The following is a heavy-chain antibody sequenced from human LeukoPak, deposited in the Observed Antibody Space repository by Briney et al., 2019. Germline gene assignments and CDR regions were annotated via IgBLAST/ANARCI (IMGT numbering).Heavy chain of an antibody. D-gene: IGHD5-18*01. CDR1: GYTFTGYY. V-gene: IGHV1-2*02. Sequence: ASVKVSCKASGYTFTGYYMHWVRPAPGQGLEWMGWINPNSGGTNYAQKFQGRVTMTRDTSISTAYMELSRLRSDDTAVYYCARDLDTAMVRPPLDYWGQGTLVTVSS. CDR2: INPNSGGT. J-gene: IGHJ4*02. CDR3: ARDLDTAMVRPPLDY.